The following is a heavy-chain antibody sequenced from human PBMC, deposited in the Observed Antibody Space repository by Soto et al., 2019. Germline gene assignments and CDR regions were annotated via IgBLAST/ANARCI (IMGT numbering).Heavy chain of an antibody. Sequence: PSETLSLTCTVSGGSISSYYWSWIRQPPGKGLEWIGYIYYSGSTNYNPSLKSRVTISVDTSKNQFSLKLSSATAADTAVYYCARGRSSRYNWFDPWGQGTLVTVSS. CDR3: ARGRSSRYNWFDP. CDR2: IYYSGST. D-gene: IGHD6-13*01. V-gene: IGHV4-59*12. CDR1: GGSISSYY. J-gene: IGHJ5*02.